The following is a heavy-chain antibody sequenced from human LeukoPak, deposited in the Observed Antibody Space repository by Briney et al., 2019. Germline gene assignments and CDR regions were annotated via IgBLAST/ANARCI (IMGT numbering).Heavy chain of an antibody. V-gene: IGHV4-38-2*02. CDR3: ARLKKALLWFGELKSRNWFDP. Sequence: SETLSLTCTVSGYSISSGYYWGWIRQPPGKGLEWIGEINHSGSTNYNPSLKSRVTISVDTSKNQFSLKLSSVTAADTAVYYCARLKKALLWFGELKSRNWFDPWGQGTLVTVSS. D-gene: IGHD3-10*01. CDR1: GYSISSGYY. J-gene: IGHJ5*02. CDR2: INHSGST.